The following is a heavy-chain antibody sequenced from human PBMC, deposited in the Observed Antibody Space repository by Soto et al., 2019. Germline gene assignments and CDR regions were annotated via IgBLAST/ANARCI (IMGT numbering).Heavy chain of an antibody. CDR2: MNPNSGNT. CDR3: ARRGYSSSWYYYYYYGMDV. J-gene: IGHJ6*02. Sequence: QVPLVQSGAEVKKPGASVKVSCKASGYTFTSYDINWVRQATGQGLEWMGWMNPNSGNTGYAQKFQGRVTMTRNTSISTAYMELSSLRSKDTAVYYCARRGYSSSWYYYYYYGMDVWGQGTTVTVSS. CDR1: GYTFTSYD. V-gene: IGHV1-8*01. D-gene: IGHD6-13*01.